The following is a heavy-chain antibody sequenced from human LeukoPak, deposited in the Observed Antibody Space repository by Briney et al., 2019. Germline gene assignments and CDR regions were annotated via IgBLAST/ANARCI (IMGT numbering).Heavy chain of an antibody. CDR1: GGTFSSYT. CDR3: ARTGYSSSLIAWYFDL. D-gene: IGHD6-13*01. CDR2: IIPILGIA. J-gene: IGHJ2*01. Sequence: SVKVSCKASGGTFSSYTISWVRQAPGQGLEWMGRIIPILGIANYAQKFQGRVTMTRNTSISTAYMELSSLRSEDTAVYYCARTGYSSSLIAWYFDLWGRGTLVTVSS. V-gene: IGHV1-69*02.